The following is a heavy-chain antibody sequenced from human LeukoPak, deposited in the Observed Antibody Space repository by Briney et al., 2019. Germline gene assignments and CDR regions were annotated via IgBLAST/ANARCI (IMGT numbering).Heavy chain of an antibody. V-gene: IGHV1-3*01. Sequence: GASVKVSCTASGYTFTSYAMHWVRQAPGQRLEWMGWINAGNGNTKYSQKFQGRVTITRGTSASTAYMELSSLRSEDTAVYYCARIHSLSYYYGMDVWGKGTTVTVSS. CDR2: INAGNGNT. D-gene: IGHD3-16*02. J-gene: IGHJ6*04. CDR3: ARIHSLSYYYGMDV. CDR1: GYTFTSYA.